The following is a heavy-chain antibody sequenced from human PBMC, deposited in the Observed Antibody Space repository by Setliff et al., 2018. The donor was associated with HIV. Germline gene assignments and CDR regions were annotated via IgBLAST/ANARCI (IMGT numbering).Heavy chain of an antibody. CDR1: GGSFSSYH. V-gene: IGHV4-4*07. CDR3: ARVGASGVPATMDYYYYMDV. D-gene: IGHD2-2*01. J-gene: IGHJ6*03. Sequence: PSETLSLTCTASGGSFSSYHWSWSRHRAGKGLEWIGHIYASGSTKYNPSLESRVPMSVDTSRTQFSLKLRSVTAADTAVDYCARVGASGVPATMDYYYYMDVWGKGTTVTVSS. CDR2: IYASGST.